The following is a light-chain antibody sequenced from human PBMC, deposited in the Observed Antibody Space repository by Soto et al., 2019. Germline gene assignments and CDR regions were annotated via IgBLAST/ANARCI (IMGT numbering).Light chain of an antibody. J-gene: IGKJ5*01. Sequence: PGEIATLSFRASQSVSSYLAWYQQKPGQAPRLLIYDASNRATGIPARFSGSGTGTDFNLTISSLEPEDFAVYYCQQRSNWPPITFGQGTRLEIK. CDR3: QQRSNWPPIT. CDR2: DAS. V-gene: IGKV3-11*01. CDR1: QSVSSY.